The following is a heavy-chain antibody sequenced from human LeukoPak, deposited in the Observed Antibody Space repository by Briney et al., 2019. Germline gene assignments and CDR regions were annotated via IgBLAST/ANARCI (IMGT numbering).Heavy chain of an antibody. J-gene: IGHJ4*02. Sequence: PSETLSLTCTVSGGSISSSSYYWGWIRQPPGKGLEWIGSIYYSGSTYYNPSLKSRATISVDTSKNQFSLKLSSVTAADTVVYYCARVIGGTYYFDYWGQGTLVTVSS. D-gene: IGHD3-16*02. CDR2: IYYSGST. V-gene: IGHV4-39*01. CDR1: GGSISSSSYY. CDR3: ARVIGGTYYFDY.